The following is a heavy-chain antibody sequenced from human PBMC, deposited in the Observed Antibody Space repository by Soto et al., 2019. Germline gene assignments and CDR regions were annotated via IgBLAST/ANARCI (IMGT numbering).Heavy chain of an antibody. Sequence: ASVKVSCKASGYTFTGYYMHWVRQAPGQGLEWMGWINPNSGGTNYAQKFQGWVTMTRDTSISTAYMELSRLRSDDTAVYYCARARVGVAARRLHDAFDIWGQGTMVTVSS. CDR3: ARARVGVAARRLHDAFDI. CDR1: GYTFTGYY. J-gene: IGHJ3*02. CDR2: INPNSGGT. D-gene: IGHD6-6*01. V-gene: IGHV1-2*04.